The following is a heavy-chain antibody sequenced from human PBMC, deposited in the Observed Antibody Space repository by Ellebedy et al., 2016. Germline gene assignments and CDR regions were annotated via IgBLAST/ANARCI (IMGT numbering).Heavy chain of an antibody. CDR2: ISSSSSYI. CDR1: GFTFSNFF. D-gene: IGHD3-3*01. V-gene: IGHV3-21*01. CDR3: ARDGSEWSRDY. Sequence: GESLKISXAASGFTFSNFFMTWVRQAPGKGLEWVSSISSSSSYIYYADSVKGRFTISRDNAKNSLFLQMNSLRVEDTAVYYCARDGSEWSRDYWGQGTLVTVSS. J-gene: IGHJ4*02.